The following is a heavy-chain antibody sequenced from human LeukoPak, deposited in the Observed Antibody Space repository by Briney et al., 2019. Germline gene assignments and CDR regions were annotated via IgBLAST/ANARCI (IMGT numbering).Heavy chain of an antibody. V-gene: IGHV3-11*01. D-gene: IGHD5-12*01. CDR3: AGEPRWLRGGPDAGVDY. J-gene: IGHJ4*02. CDR1: GFTFSDYY. Sequence: GGSLRLSCAASGFTFSDYYMSWIRQAPGKGLEWVSYISSSGSTIYYADSVKGRFTISRDNAKNSLYLQMNSLRAEDTAVYYCAGEPRWLRGGPDAGVDYWGQGTLVTVSS. CDR2: ISSSGSTI.